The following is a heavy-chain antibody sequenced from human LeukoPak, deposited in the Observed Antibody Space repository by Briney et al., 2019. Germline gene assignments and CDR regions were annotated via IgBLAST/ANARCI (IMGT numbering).Heavy chain of an antibody. CDR3: ARDRLAYCGGDCYSSVAYFDY. J-gene: IGHJ4*02. Sequence: PSETLSLTCTVSGGSISSSSYYWSWIRQPPGTGLEWIGEINHSGSTNYNPSLKSRVTISVDTSKNQFSLKLSSVTAADTAVYYCARDRLAYCGGDCYSSVAYFDYWGQGTLVTVSS. CDR1: GGSISSSSYY. D-gene: IGHD2-21*02. CDR2: INHSGST. V-gene: IGHV4-39*07.